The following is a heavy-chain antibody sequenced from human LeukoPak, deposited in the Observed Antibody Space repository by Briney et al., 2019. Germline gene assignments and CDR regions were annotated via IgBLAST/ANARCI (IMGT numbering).Heavy chain of an antibody. CDR2: INHSGST. CDR1: GGSFRGYY. D-gene: IGHD5-18*01. Sequence: PSETLSLTCAVYGGSFRGYYWSWIRQPPGKGLEWIGEINHSGSTNYNPSLKSRVTISVDTSKNQFSLMLSSVTAADTAVYYCARARGGISRGYSYGFFDYWGQGTLVTVSP. J-gene: IGHJ4*02. V-gene: IGHV4-34*01. CDR3: ARARGGISRGYSYGFFDY.